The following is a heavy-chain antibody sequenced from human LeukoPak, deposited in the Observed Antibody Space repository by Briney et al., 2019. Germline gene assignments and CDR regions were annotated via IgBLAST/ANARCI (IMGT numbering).Heavy chain of an antibody. D-gene: IGHD3-10*01. CDR3: AKERLWFGELFPDY. V-gene: IGHV3-30*02. CDR1: GFTFSSYG. J-gene: IGHJ4*02. Sequence: QPGGSLRLSCVASGFTFSSYGMHWVRQAPGKGLEWVAFIRYDGSNKYYADSVKGRFTISRDNSKNTLYLQMNSLRAEDTAVYYCAKERLWFGELFPDYWGQGTLVTVSS. CDR2: IRYDGSNK.